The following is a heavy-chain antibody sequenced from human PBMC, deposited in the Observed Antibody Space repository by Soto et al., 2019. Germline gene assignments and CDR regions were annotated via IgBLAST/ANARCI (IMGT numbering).Heavy chain of an antibody. CDR2: IYYSGST. CDR3: ARDRGWFYFDY. J-gene: IGHJ4*02. Sequence: QVRLQESGPGLVKPPQTLSLTCIVSGGAINSGDYYWSWIRQHPGKGLEWIGYIYYSGSTYYNPSLKTRLTISVDTSKNQVSMKLSSVTAADTAVYYCARDRGWFYFDYWGQGTLVTVSS. D-gene: IGHD3-10*01. V-gene: IGHV4-30-4*01. CDR1: GGAINSGDYY.